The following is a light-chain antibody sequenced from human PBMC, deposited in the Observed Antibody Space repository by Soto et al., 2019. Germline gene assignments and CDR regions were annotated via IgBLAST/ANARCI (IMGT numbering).Light chain of an antibody. V-gene: IGLV1-44*01. CDR3: ATWDDSLNVV. J-gene: IGLJ2*01. Sequence: QAVVTQSPSASGTPGQRVSISCSGSTSNIGTNTVSWYQHVPGTAPKLLIYSNDQRPSAVPGRFSGSKSGTSASLAISGLLSEDEAAYYCATWDDSLNVVFGGGTKLTVL. CDR1: TSNIGTNT. CDR2: SND.